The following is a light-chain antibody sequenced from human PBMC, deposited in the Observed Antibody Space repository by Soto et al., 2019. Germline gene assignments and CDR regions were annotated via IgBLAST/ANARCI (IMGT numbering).Light chain of an antibody. CDR2: DAS. V-gene: IGKV1-5*01. CDR1: QSISSW. CDR3: QQYNSYATWT. Sequence: DIQMTQSPSTLSASVGDRVTITCRASQSISSWLAWYQHKPGTAPKLLIYDASSLESGVPSRFSGSGSGTEFTLTISSLQPDDFATYYCQQYNSYATWTFGQGTKVEIK. J-gene: IGKJ1*01.